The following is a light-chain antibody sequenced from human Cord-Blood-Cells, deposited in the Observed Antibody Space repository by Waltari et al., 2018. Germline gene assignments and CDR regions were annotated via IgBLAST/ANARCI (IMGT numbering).Light chain of an antibody. CDR1: QGISNY. CDR2: AAS. V-gene: IGKV1-27*01. Sequence: DIQMTQSPYSLSASVGDRVTITCPASQGISNYLAWYQQKPGKVPKLLIYAASTLQSGVPSRFSGSGSGTDFTLTISSLQPEDVATYYCQKYNSAPWTFGQGTKVEIK. CDR3: QKYNSAPWT. J-gene: IGKJ1*01.